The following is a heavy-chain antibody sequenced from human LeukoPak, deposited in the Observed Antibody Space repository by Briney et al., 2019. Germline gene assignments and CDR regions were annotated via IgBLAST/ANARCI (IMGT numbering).Heavy chain of an antibody. Sequence: GGSLRLSCAASGFTFSSYGMHWVRQAPGKGLEWVAVISYDGSNKYYADSVKGRFTISRDNSKNTLYLQMNSLRAEDTAVYYCARGLYGSGSYYNAPYYFDYWGQGTLVTVSS. J-gene: IGHJ4*02. CDR2: ISYDGSNK. CDR3: ARGLYGSGSYYNAPYYFDY. V-gene: IGHV3-30*03. CDR1: GFTFSSYG. D-gene: IGHD3-10*01.